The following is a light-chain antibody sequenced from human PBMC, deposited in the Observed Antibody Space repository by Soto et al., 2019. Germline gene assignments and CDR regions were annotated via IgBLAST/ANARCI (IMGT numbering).Light chain of an antibody. V-gene: IGKV1-9*01. J-gene: IGKJ1*01. Sequence: QLTQSPSSLSASVGDRVTITCRASQDISSYLAWYQQEPGKAPKLLIYAASTLQSGVPSRFSGSGSGTDFTLTISTLQPEDFATYYCQQLNSYPWTFGQGTKVEIK. CDR3: QQLNSYPWT. CDR2: AAS. CDR1: QDISSY.